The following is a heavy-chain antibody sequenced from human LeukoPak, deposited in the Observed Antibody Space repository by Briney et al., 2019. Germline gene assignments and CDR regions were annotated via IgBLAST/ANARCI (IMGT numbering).Heavy chain of an antibody. J-gene: IGHJ4*02. CDR1: GFTFSRYW. CDR2: IKQDGSEK. Sequence: GGSLRLSCAASGFTFSRYWMTWIRQARGKGLEWVANIKQDGSEKYYVDSVKGRFTISRDNAKNSLYLQMNSLRAEDTAVYYCPRDTGSRYSCCECWGQGNLVTVSS. V-gene: IGHV3-7*01. CDR3: PRDTGSRYSCCEC. D-gene: IGHD6-6*01.